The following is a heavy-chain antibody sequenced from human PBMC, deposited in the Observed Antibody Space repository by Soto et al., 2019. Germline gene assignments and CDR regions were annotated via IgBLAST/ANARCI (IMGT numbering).Heavy chain of an antibody. J-gene: IGHJ3*02. CDR3: ARAVGQFGQDAFDI. Sequence: PSQALSLTCAVSGGSISRGGYSWSWIRQAPGKGLEWIGYIYHSGSTYYNPSLKSRVTISVDTSKNQFSLKLSSVTAADTAVYYCARAVGQFGQDAFDIWGQGTMVTV. D-gene: IGHD1-26*01. V-gene: IGHV4-30-2*05. CDR1: GGSISRGGYS. CDR2: IYHSGST.